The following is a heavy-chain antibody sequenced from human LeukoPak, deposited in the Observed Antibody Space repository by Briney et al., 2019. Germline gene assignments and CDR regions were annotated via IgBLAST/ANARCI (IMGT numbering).Heavy chain of an antibody. J-gene: IGHJ4*02. Sequence: GGSLRLSCAASGFTFSSYSMNWVRQAPGKGLEWVSSISSSSSNIYYADSVRGRFTISRDNAKNSLYLQMNSLRVEDTAVYYCARCTTGRTFGSLREIKRSREIDYWGQGTLVTVSS. D-gene: IGHD1-1*01. CDR3: ARCTTGRTFGSLREIKRSREIDY. CDR2: ISSSSSNI. V-gene: IGHV3-21*01. CDR1: GFTFSSYS.